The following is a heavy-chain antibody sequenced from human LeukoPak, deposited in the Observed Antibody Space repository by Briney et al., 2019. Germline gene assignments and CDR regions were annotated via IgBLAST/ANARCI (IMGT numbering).Heavy chain of an antibody. J-gene: IGHJ6*02. Sequence: GGSLRLSCAASGFTFSSYGMHWVRQAPGKGLEWVAVIWYDGSNKYYADSVKGRFTISRDNSKNTLYLQMNSLRAEDTAVYYCARSRPDTAMVTAYYYYGMDVWGQGTTVTVSS. D-gene: IGHD5-18*01. CDR2: IWYDGSNK. CDR1: GFTFSSYG. V-gene: IGHV3-33*01. CDR3: ARSRPDTAMVTAYYYYGMDV.